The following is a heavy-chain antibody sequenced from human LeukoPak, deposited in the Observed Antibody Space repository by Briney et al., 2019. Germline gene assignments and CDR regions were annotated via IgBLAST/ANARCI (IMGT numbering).Heavy chain of an antibody. CDR2: VYYSGST. V-gene: IGHV4-59*01. CDR3: ARELGGNGGWFDP. CDR1: GYSISDYY. D-gene: IGHD3-10*01. Sequence: PSETLSLTCTVSGYSISDYYWSWLRHSPGKGLEWIGEVYYSGSTHYNPSLKSRVTISIDTSQNQFSLRLRSVTAADTAVYYCARELGGNGGWFDPWGPGTLVIVSS. J-gene: IGHJ5*02.